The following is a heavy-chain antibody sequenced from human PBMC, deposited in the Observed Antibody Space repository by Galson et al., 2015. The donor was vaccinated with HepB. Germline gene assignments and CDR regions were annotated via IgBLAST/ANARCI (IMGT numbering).Heavy chain of an antibody. CDR1: GYTFTSYG. V-gene: IGHV1-18*01. CDR3: ARDSPLYYYYYMDV. CDR2: ISAYNGNT. Sequence: SVKVSCKASGYTFTSYGISWVRQAPGQGLEWMGWISAYNGNTNYAQKLQGRVTMTTDTSTSTAYMELRSLRSDDTAVYYCARDSPLYYYYYMDVWGKGTTVTVSS. J-gene: IGHJ6*03.